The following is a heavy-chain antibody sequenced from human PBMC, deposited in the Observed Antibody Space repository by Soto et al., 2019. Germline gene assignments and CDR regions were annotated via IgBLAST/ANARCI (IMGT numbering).Heavy chain of an antibody. J-gene: IGHJ6*02. D-gene: IGHD3-16*02. CDR3: ARARVFTGSYRHKYGMDV. CDR2: INPSSGGT. Sequence: QVQVVQSGAEVKKPGASVKVSCKASGYSFTGYNMHWVRQAPGQGLEWMGWINPSSGGTSYAQKFQGRVTMTRDTSINTDYMELSRLRSDDTAVYYCARARVFTGSYRHKYGMDVWGQGTTVTVSS. V-gene: IGHV1-2*02. CDR1: GYSFTGYN.